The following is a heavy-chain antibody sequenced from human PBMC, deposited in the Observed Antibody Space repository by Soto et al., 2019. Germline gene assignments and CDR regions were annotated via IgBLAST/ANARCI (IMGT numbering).Heavy chain of an antibody. CDR1: GGSISGSNYY. D-gene: IGHD1-26*01. J-gene: IGHJ4*02. CDR2: SGTT. V-gene: IGHV4-39*01. Sequence: SETLSLTCTVSGGSISGSNYYWAWIRQPPGKGLEWIGSSGTTDYNPSLKSRVTMSVDTSKNQFSLKLTSVTAADTAVYYCARLDNTGRCQSFDYWGQGTLVTVSS. CDR3: ARLDNTGRCQSFDY.